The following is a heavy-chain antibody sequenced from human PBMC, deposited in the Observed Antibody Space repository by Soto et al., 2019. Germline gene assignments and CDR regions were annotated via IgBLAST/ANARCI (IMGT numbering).Heavy chain of an antibody. Sequence: QVQLVQSGAELKKPGASVTVSCRSSGDTFNDYCIHWVRQAPGQGLGWMGWINPNNGDTKYAQKFQGWVSMTRDTSIRTVYMQLSRLRSADTAVYYCARESGGATAALDYYYFYMDVWCTGPTVTVSS. CDR1: GDTFNDYC. D-gene: IGHD5-12*01. CDR2: INPNNGDT. J-gene: IGHJ6*03. CDR3: ARESGGATAALDYYYFYMDV. V-gene: IGHV1-2*04.